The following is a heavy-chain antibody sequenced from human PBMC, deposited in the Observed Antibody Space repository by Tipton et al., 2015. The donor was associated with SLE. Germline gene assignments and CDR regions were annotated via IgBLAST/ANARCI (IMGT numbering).Heavy chain of an antibody. D-gene: IGHD2-21*01. CDR1: GFTFSSYS. CDR3: ARDHVASFDY. V-gene: IGHV3-21*01. Sequence: SLRLSCAASGFTFSSYSMNWVRQAPGKGLEWVSSISRSSSYIYYADSVKGRFTISRDNAKNSLYLQMNSLRAEDTAVYYCARDHVASFDYWGQGTLVTVSS. CDR2: ISRSSSYI. J-gene: IGHJ4*02.